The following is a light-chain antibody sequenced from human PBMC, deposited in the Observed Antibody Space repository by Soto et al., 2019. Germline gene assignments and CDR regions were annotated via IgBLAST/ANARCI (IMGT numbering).Light chain of an antibody. CDR1: QSVSSN. Sequence: EIVMTQSPATLSGAPGERATLSCRASQSVSSNLAWYQQKPGQAPRLLIYGASIRATGIPARFSGSGSGTEFTLTISSLQSEDFAVYYCRQYNNWPPGTFGQGTKVEIK. CDR2: GAS. J-gene: IGKJ1*01. CDR3: RQYNNWPPGT. V-gene: IGKV3D-15*01.